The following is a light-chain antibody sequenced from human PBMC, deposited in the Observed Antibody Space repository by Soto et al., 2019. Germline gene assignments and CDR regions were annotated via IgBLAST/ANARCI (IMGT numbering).Light chain of an antibody. CDR1: QSISGS. Sequence: DLQMTQSPSSLSSSLRDSVTITCRASQSISGSLNWYQQKTGKAPKVLIYAESTLQSGVPSRFSGSGSGADLTFTISSLEPEDFATYYCQKAYINPRTCGQGTKVDIK. CDR3: QKAYINPRT. J-gene: IGKJ1*01. V-gene: IGKV1-39*01. CDR2: AES.